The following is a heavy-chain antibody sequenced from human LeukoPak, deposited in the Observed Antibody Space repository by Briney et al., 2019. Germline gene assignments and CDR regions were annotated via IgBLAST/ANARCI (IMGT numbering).Heavy chain of an antibody. D-gene: IGHD5-18*01. Sequence: SVKVSCKASGGTFSNYAINWVRQAPGQGLEWMGGITPIFGTANYLQKFQGRVTITADKSTSTAYMELSRLRSEDTAIYYCARASSDDTAMATPYAYWGQGTLVTVSS. V-gene: IGHV1-69*06. CDR1: GGTFSNYA. CDR2: ITPIFGTA. J-gene: IGHJ4*02. CDR3: ARASSDDTAMATPYAY.